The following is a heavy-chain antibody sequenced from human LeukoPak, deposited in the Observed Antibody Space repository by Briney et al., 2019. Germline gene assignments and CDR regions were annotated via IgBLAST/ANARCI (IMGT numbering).Heavy chain of an antibody. J-gene: IGHJ4*02. CDR3: ARRGGSGWYFGY. Sequence: SETLSLTCTVSGGSISSYYWSWIRQPPGKGLEWIGYIYYSGSTNYNPSLKSRVTISVDTSKNQFSLKLSSVTAADTAAYYCARRGGSGWYFGYWGQGTLVTVSS. CDR2: IYYSGST. CDR1: GGSISSYY. V-gene: IGHV4-59*01. D-gene: IGHD6-19*01.